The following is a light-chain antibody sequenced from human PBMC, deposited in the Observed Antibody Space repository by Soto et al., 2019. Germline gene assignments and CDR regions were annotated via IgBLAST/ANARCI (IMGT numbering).Light chain of an antibody. CDR1: QSISDS. V-gene: IGKV1-5*03. CDR2: EAP. J-gene: IGKJ1*01. Sequence: GDRVTITCRASQSISDSLAWYQQKPGKAPKLLIYEAPNLKSGVPSRFSGSGSGTEYTLTISSLQPDDFASYYCQQYNGYWTFGQGTKVEIK. CDR3: QQYNGYWT.